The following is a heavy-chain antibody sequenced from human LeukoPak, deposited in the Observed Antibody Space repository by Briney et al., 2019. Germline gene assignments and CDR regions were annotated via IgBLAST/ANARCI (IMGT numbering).Heavy chain of an antibody. CDR1: GDSINNYY. V-gene: IGHV4-59*03. J-gene: IGHJ4*02. D-gene: IGHD6-6*01. Sequence: SETLSLTCTVSGDSINNYYWSWIRQPPGKGLEWIGYMYYNGSPNYNPSLKSRVTISVDRSKKQFSLKLTSVTALYPHVYYWRGQTIAARHRGYYFDYWGQGTLVTVSS. CDR2: MYYNGSP. CDR3: RGQTIAARHRGYYFDY.